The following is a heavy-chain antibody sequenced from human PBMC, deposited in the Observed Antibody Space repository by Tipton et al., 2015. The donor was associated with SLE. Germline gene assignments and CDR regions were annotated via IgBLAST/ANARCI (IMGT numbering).Heavy chain of an antibody. V-gene: IGHV4-39*07. CDR2: SYYSGRT. Sequence: TLSLTCTVSGGSVSSSTHYWGWIRQPPGKGLEWIGSSYYSGRTYYNPSLKSRVTISVDTSKNQFSLKLSSVTAADTAVYYCARDSLGYYDSSSHYFDYWGQGTLVTVSS. CDR3: ARDSLGYYDSSSHYFDY. CDR1: GGSVSSSTHY. J-gene: IGHJ4*02. D-gene: IGHD3-22*01.